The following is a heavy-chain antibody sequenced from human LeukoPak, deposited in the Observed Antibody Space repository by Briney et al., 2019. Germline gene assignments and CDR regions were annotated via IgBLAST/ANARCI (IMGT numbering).Heavy chain of an antibody. V-gene: IGHV3-53*01. J-gene: IGHJ4*02. CDR1: GFTVSSNY. CDR3: ARADRYCSGGSCYSDY. D-gene: IGHD2-15*01. Sequence: GGSLRLSCAASGFTVSSNYMSWVRQAPGKGLEWVSVIYSGGSTYYADSVKGRFTISRDNSKNTLYLQMNSLRAEDTAVYYCARADRYCSGGSCYSDYWGQGTLVTVSS. CDR2: IYSGGST.